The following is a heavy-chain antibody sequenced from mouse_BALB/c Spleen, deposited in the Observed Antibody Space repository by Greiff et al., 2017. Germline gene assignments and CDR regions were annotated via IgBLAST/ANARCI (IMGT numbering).Heavy chain of an antibody. CDR1: GFNIKDTY. J-gene: IGHJ1*01. CDR2: IDPANGNT. D-gene: IGHD2-3*01. V-gene: IGHV14-3*02. Sequence: VQLQQSGAELVKPGASVKLSCTASGFNIKDTYMHWVKQRPEQGLEWIGRIDPANGNTKYDPKFQGKATITADTSSNTAYLQLSSLTSEDTAVYYCASVGLLQWYFDVWGAGTTVTVSS. CDR3: ASVGLLQWYFDV.